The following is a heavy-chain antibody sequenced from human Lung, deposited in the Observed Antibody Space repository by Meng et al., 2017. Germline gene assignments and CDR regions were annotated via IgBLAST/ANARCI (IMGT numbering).Heavy chain of an antibody. CDR3: TNDRLNH. CDR1: GFTFTDHW. CDR2: INRDGTKP. J-gene: IGHJ1*01. V-gene: IGHV3-74*01. Sequence: GRLGGSGGGLVPPGGSRGLSCAASGFTFTDHWMHWVRQGPGKGLVWVSRINRDGTKPTYADSVKGRFTISRDNAKNTLYLQMNNLRAEDTAFYYCTNDRLNHWGQGALVTVSS. D-gene: IGHD1-1*01.